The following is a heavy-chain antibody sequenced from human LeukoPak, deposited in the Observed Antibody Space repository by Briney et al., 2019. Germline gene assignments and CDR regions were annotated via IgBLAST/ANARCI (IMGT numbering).Heavy chain of an antibody. CDR2: IYPGDSDT. CDR1: GYSFTSYW. J-gene: IGHJ4*02. Sequence: GESLKISCKGSGYSFTSYWIGWVRQMPGKGLEWMGIIYPGDSDTRYSPSFQGQVTISADKSISTAYLQWSSLKASDTAMYYRARDIGYCSSTSCPEGGYWGQGTLVTVSS. CDR3: ARDIGYCSSTSCPEGGY. D-gene: IGHD2-2*01. V-gene: IGHV5-51*01.